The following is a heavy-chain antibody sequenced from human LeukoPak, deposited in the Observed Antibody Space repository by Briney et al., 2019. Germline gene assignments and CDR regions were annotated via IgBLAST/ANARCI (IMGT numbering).Heavy chain of an antibody. J-gene: IGHJ6*03. D-gene: IGHD2-15*01. V-gene: IGHV3-33*06. CDR2: IWYDGSNK. Sequence: QSGGSLRLSCAASGFTFSSYGMHWVRQAPGKGLEWVAVIWYDGSNKYYADSVKGRFTISRDNSKNTLYLQMNSLRAEDTAVYYCAKDLLEDTPYMVVWGKGTTVTVSS. CDR1: GFTFSSYG. CDR3: AKDLLEDTPYMVV.